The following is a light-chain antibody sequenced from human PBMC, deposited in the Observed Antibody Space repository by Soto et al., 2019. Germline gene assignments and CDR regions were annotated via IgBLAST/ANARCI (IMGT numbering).Light chain of an antibody. CDR2: GAS. J-gene: IGKJ2*01. V-gene: IGKV3-20*01. CDR1: QSVSSSY. CDR3: QPYGSSPSTT. Sequence: EIVLTQSPGTLSLSPGERATLSCRASQSVSSSYLAWYQQKPGQAPRLLIYGASSRATGIPDRFSGSGSGTDFTLTISRLDPEDFAVYYCQPYGSSPSTTFGQGPKLEIK.